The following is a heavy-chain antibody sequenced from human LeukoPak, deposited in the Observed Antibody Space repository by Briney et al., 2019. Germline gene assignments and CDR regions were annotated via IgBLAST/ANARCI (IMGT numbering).Heavy chain of an antibody. CDR3: ARSDYGGYYDMFDF. Sequence: GGSLRLSCAASGFSSSNYAMAWVRQAPGKGLEWVAVISYDGNHQYYTDSVKGRFTISRDNSNHTVHLQMDSLRGEDTAFYYCARSDYGGYYDMFDFWGQGTLVIVSS. CDR1: GFSSSNYA. D-gene: IGHD4-23*01. CDR2: ISYDGNHQ. J-gene: IGHJ4*02. V-gene: IGHV3-30*04.